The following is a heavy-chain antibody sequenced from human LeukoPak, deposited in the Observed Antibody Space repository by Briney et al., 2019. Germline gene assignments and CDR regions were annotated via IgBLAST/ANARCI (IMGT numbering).Heavy chain of an antibody. CDR1: GFTFSSYE. J-gene: IGHJ4*02. D-gene: IGHD4-17*01. CDR2: ISSSGSTI. Sequence: GGSLRLSCAASGFTFSSYEMNWVRQAPGKGLEWVSYISSSGSTIYYADSVKGRFTISRDNAKNSLYLQMNSLRAEDTAVYYCARFMTTVPYFDYWGQGTLVTVSS. CDR3: ARFMTTVPYFDY. V-gene: IGHV3-48*03.